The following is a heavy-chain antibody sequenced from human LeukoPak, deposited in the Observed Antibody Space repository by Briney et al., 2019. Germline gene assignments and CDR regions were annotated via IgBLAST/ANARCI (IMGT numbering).Heavy chain of an antibody. CDR2: INHSGST. J-gene: IGHJ4*02. CDR1: GGSISSGGYY. D-gene: IGHD5-12*01. Sequence: PSQTLSLTCTVSGGSISSGGYYWSWIRQPPGKGLEWIGEINHSGSTNYNPSLKSRVTISVDTSKNQFSLKLSSVTAADTAVYYCARVVRGYSGYVTQDRSGYFDYWGQGTLVTVSS. CDR3: ARVVRGYSGYVTQDRSGYFDY. V-gene: IGHV4-30-2*01.